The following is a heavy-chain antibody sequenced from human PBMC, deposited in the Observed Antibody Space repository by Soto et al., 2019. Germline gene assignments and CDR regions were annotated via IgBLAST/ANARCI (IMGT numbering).Heavy chain of an antibody. D-gene: IGHD6-19*01. CDR1: GFTFNNYA. Sequence: EVQLLESGGGLVHPGESLTLFCAASGFTFNNYAMTWVRQAQGKGLEWVSTLTSGGTTYYGDTVKGRFTISRDNSKSTVYLQMNSRRAEDTAVYYCARTDKFNSQSSGWANRFDYWGQGTLVSVSS. J-gene: IGHJ4*02. V-gene: IGHV3-23*01. CDR3: ARTDKFNSQSSGWANRFDY. CDR2: LTSGGTT.